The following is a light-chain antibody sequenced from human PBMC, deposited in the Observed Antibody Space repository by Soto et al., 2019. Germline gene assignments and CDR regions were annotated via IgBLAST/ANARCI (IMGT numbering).Light chain of an antibody. J-gene: IGKJ1*01. Sequence: EIVMTQSPATLSVSPGERATLSCRASQSVSSNLAWYQQKPGQAPRLLIYGASTRATGIPARFSGSGSGTEFTLTISSLQSEDFAIYYCRHYNNWPPETFGQGTKWIS. CDR2: GAS. CDR3: RHYNNWPPET. V-gene: IGKV3-15*01. CDR1: QSVSSN.